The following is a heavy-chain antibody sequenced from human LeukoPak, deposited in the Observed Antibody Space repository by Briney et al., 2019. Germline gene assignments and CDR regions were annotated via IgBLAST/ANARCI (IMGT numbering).Heavy chain of an antibody. CDR3: ARGTSYYDFWSGYYSPYYMDV. D-gene: IGHD3-3*01. V-gene: IGHV3-21*01. CDR2: ISSSSSYI. J-gene: IGHJ6*03. CDR1: GFTFSSYS. Sequence: GGSPRLSCAASGFTFSSYSMNWVRQAPGKGLEWVSSISSSSSYIYYVDSVKGRFTISRDNAKNSLYLQMNSLRAEDTAVYYCARGTSYYDFWSGYYSPYYMDVWGKGTTVTVSS.